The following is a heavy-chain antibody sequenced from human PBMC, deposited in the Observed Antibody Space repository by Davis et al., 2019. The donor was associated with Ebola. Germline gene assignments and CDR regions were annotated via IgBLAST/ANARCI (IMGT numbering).Heavy chain of an antibody. CDR1: GFTFTDYY. V-gene: IGHV3-11*06. Sequence: GESLKISCEASGFTFTDYYMTWIRQAPGKGLEWVSYMSGDHLYTNYADSVRGRFTISRDDAKNSLYLQMNSLRVEDTALYYCARETLLDTLFSHYGLDVWGRGTTVTVSS. CDR2: MSGDHLYT. CDR3: ARETLLDTLFSHYGLDV. D-gene: IGHD5-18*01. J-gene: IGHJ6*04.